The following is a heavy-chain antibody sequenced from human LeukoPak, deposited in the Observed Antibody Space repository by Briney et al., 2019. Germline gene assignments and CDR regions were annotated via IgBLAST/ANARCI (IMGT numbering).Heavy chain of an antibody. Sequence: GRSLRLSCAASGFTFSSYAMHWVRQAPGKGLEWVAVISYDGSNKYYADSVKGRFTISRDNSKNTLYLQMNSLRAEDTAVYYCARWALGSDYWGQGTLVTVSS. CDR1: GFTFSSYA. CDR2: ISYDGSNK. CDR3: ARWALGSDY. V-gene: IGHV3-30*04. J-gene: IGHJ4*02. D-gene: IGHD3-16*01.